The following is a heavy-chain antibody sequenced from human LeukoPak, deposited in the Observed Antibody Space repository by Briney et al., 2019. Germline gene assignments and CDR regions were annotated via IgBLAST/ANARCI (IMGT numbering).Heavy chain of an antibody. Sequence: GGSLRLSCAASGFTFSSYAMSWVRQAPGKGLEWGSVIYSGGSTYYADSVKGRFTISRHNSKNTLYLQMNSLRAEDTAVYYCARVKNYYYYGMDVWGQGTTVTVSS. CDR3: ARVKNYYYYGMDV. V-gene: IGHV3-53*04. CDR2: IYSGGST. CDR1: GFTFSSYA. J-gene: IGHJ6*02.